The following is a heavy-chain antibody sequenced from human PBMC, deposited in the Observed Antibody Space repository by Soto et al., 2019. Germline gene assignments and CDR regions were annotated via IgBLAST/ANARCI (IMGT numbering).Heavy chain of an antibody. V-gene: IGHV3-30-3*01. CDR1: GFTFSSYA. CDR3: ARDGGYCSGGSCSYFQH. J-gene: IGHJ1*01. D-gene: IGHD2-15*01. CDR2: ISYDGSNK. Sequence: GGSLRLSCAASGFTFSSYAMHWVRQAPGKGLEWVAVISYDGSNKYYADSVKGRFTISRDNSKNTLYLQMNSLRAEDTAVYYCARDGGYCSGGSCSYFQHWGQGTLVTVSS.